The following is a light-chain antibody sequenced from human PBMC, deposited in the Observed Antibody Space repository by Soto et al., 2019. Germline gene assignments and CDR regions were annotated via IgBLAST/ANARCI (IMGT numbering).Light chain of an antibody. J-gene: IGKJ1*01. CDR2: DAS. CDR3: QQYNNYSPT. V-gene: IGKV1-5*01. CDR1: QSITNW. Sequence: DIQMTQSPSTLSAHVGDRVTITCRASQSITNWVAWYQQKPGKAPKLPIYDASNLESGVPSRFSGGGSGTDFALTVSSLQPDDFATYYCQQYNNYSPTFGQGTKVEV.